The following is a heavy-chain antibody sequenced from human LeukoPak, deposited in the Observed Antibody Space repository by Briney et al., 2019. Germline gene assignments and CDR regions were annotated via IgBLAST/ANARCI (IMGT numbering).Heavy chain of an antibody. D-gene: IGHD6-19*01. V-gene: IGHV4-39*01. J-gene: IGHJ4*02. CDR3: ARHAQWLVIYFDY. CDR2: IDHSGNT. CDR1: GGSISSSGYF. Sequence: SETLSLTCTVSGGSISSSGYFWGWIRQPPGKGLEWIGSIDHSGNTYYNPSLKGRVSISADTSKNQFSLKLSSVTAADTAVYYCARHAQWLVIYFDYWGQGTLVTVSS.